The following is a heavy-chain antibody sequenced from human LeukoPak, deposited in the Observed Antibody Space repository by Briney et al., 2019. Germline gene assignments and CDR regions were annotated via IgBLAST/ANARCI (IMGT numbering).Heavy chain of an antibody. V-gene: IGHV3-7*01. J-gene: IGHJ4*02. CDR2: IDKYGNKK. Sequence: GGPLTLSCLPSGLTLSISWVTWLRLAPGRGVEWVANIDKYGNKKFYVDSVKGRLAITRDYASNSVFLQLDRLRAEDTSVYYWARDAGWGYYDLWGQGTPVTVSS. D-gene: IGHD1-26*01. CDR3: ARDAGWGYYDL. CDR1: GLTLSISW.